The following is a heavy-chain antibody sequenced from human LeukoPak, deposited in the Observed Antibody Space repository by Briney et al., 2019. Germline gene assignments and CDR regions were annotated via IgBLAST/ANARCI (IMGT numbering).Heavy chain of an antibody. Sequence: GGSLSFSGAASGFPVGGNNWTWVGQAPGRGLEGVSVIYSGGSTYYADSVKGRFTISRDNSKNTLYLQMNSLRAEDTAVYYCARLTSSSRTVYFDYWGQGTLVTVSS. CDR3: ARLTSSSRTVYFDY. J-gene: IGHJ4*02. D-gene: IGHD6-13*01. CDR2: IYSGGST. V-gene: IGHV3-53*01. CDR1: GFPVGGNN.